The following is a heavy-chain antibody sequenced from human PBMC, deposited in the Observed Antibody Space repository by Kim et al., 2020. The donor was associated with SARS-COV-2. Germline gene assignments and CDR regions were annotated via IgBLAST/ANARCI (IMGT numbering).Heavy chain of an antibody. D-gene: IGHD3-10*01. CDR3: ARPRVTSCAATSYHSLRH. Sequence: GESLKISCKYSGHNFTSYWITWVRQKPGRGLEWMGVIWPGDSDTRYSSSFQGRVTFSVDPSTSTTFLQWSSLKASDTATYYCARPRVTSCAATSYHSLRHWVQGSLVAVSS. J-gene: IGHJ4*02. CDR1: GHNFTSYW. CDR2: IWPGDSDT. V-gene: IGHV5-51*01.